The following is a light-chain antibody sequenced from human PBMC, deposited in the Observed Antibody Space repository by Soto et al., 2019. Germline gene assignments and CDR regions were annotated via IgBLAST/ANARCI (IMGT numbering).Light chain of an antibody. J-gene: IGKJ1*01. CDR3: QQYNNWSGT. Sequence: EIVMTQSPATLSVSPGERASLSCRASQSVSSNLAWYQQKPGQAPMLLIYGASTRATGIPARFSGSGSGTEFTLTISSLQSEDFAVYYCQQYNNWSGTFGQGTKVDIK. CDR1: QSVSSN. V-gene: IGKV3-15*01. CDR2: GAS.